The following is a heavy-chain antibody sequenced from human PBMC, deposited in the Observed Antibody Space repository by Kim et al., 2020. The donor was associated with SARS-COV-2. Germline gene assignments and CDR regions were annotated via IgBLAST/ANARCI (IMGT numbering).Heavy chain of an antibody. CDR1: GYTFTSYG. CDR3: ARVPYDILTGYSGDYFDY. D-gene: IGHD3-9*01. CDR2: ISAYNGNT. Sequence: ASVKVSCKASGYTFTSYGISWVRQAPGQGLEWMGWISAYNGNTNYAQKLQGRVTMTTDTSTSTAYMELRSLRSDDTAVYYCARVPYDILTGYSGDYFDYWGQGTLVTVSS. V-gene: IGHV1-18*01. J-gene: IGHJ4*02.